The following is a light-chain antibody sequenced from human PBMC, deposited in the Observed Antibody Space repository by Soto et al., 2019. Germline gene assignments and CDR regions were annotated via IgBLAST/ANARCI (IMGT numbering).Light chain of an antibody. J-gene: IGKJ2*01. CDR3: QQSYSTPVYT. V-gene: IGKV1-39*01. CDR2: AAS. Sequence: DIQMTQSPSSLYASVGDRVTITCRASQSISSYLNWYQQKPGKAPKLLIYAASSLQSGVPSRFSGSGSGTDFTLTIISLQPEDFATYYCQQSYSTPVYTFGQGTKLEIK. CDR1: QSISSY.